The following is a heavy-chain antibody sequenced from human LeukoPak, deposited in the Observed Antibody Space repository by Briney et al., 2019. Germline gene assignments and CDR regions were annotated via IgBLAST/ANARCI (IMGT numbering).Heavy chain of an antibody. Sequence: ASVKVSCEASGYTFTSYYMHWVRQARGQGLEWMGIINPSGGSTSYAQKFQGRVTMTRDTSTNQFSLKLTSVTAADTALYYCARELRYDNSDSGAFWGQGTVVTVSS. CDR3: ARELRYDNSDSGAF. J-gene: IGHJ3*01. CDR1: GYTFTSYY. CDR2: INPSGGST. V-gene: IGHV1-46*01. D-gene: IGHD3-22*01.